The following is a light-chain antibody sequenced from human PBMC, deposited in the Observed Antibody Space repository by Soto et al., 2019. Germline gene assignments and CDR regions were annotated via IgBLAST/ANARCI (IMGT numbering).Light chain of an antibody. CDR2: GAS. CDR1: QSVSSN. CDR3: QQYNNWPPVT. Sequence: EIVMTQSPATLSVSPGERATLSCRASQSVSSNLAWYQQKPGQAPRLLIDGASTRATGTPARFSGCGSATEFTNTSSSLQSEDLAVYYCQQYNNWPPVTFGGGTKVEIK. J-gene: IGKJ4*01. V-gene: IGKV3-15*01.